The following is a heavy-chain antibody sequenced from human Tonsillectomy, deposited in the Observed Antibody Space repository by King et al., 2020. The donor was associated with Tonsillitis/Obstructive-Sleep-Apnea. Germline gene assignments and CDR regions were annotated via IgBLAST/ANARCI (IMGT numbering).Heavy chain of an antibody. CDR2: INHSGST. CDR3: ARVSGAQPSSSWYGNWFDP. J-gene: IGHJ5*02. CDR1: GGSFSGYY. Sequence: VQLQQWGAGLLKPSETLSLTCAVYGGSFSGYYWSWIRQPPGKGLEWIGEINHSGSTNYNPSLKSRVTISVDTSKNQFSLKLSSVTAADTAVYYCARVSGAQPSSSWYGNWFDPWGQGTLVTVSS. V-gene: IGHV4-34*01. D-gene: IGHD6-13*01.